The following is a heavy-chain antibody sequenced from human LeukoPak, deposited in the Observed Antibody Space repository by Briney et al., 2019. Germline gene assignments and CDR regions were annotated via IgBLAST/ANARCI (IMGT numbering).Heavy chain of an antibody. J-gene: IGHJ5*02. CDR2: MNPNSGNT. CDR1: GYTFTSYD. CDR3: SAGDWFDP. V-gene: IGHV1-8*03. Sequence: VASVKVSCKASGYTFTSYDIDWVRQATGQGLEWMGWMNPNSGNTGFAQKFQGRVTITRNTSISTAYMELSSLRSEDTAVYYCSAGDWFDPWGQGTLVTVSS.